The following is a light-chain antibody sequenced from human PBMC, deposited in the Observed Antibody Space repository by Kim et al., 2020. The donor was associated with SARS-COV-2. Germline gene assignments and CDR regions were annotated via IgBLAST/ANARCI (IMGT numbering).Light chain of an antibody. CDR2: AAS. CDR3: QQLNSYPLT. CDR1: QGIRSY. Sequence: SSEGDRVTINCRASQGIRSYLDWYQQNPGKAPKLLIYAASNLQSGVPSRFSGSGSGTDFTLTISSLQPEDFATYYCQQLNSYPLTFGGGTKVDIK. J-gene: IGKJ4*01. V-gene: IGKV1-9*01.